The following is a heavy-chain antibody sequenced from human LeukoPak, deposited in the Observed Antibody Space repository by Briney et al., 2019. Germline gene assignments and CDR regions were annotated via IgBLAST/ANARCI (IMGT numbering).Heavy chain of an antibody. Sequence: PGGSLTLSCAASGFTFSTYTMHWVRQAPGKGLEWVAVISYDGSNKNYADSVKGRFTISRDNSKNTLYLQMNSLRAEDTAVYYCARDVLIVGAHPPDYWGQGTLVTVSS. CDR3: ARDVLIVGAHPPDY. J-gene: IGHJ4*02. CDR1: GFTFSTYT. CDR2: ISYDGSNK. V-gene: IGHV3-30-3*01. D-gene: IGHD1-26*01.